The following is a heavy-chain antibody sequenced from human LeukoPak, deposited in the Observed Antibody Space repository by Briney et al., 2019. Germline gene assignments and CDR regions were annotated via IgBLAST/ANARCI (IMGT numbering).Heavy chain of an antibody. CDR2: INSDGSST. CDR1: GFTFSSYW. J-gene: IGHJ3*02. Sequence: PGGSLRLSCAASGFTFSSYWMHWVRQAPGKGLVWVSRINSDGSSTSYADSVKGRFTISRDNAKNTLYLQKNSLRAEDTAVYYCATKHGGPYAFDIWGQETMVTVSS. V-gene: IGHV3-74*01. D-gene: IGHD2-21*01. CDR3: ATKHGGPYAFDI.